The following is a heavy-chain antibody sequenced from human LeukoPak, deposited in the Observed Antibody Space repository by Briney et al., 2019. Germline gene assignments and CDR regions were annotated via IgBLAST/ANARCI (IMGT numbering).Heavy chain of an antibody. D-gene: IGHD3-16*02. CDR3: ARSPKRGVYVWGSYPHLHFDY. CDR1: GGSISSGSYY. J-gene: IGHJ4*02. Sequence: PSETLSLTCTVSGGSISSGSYYWSWIRQPAGKGLEWIGRIYTSGSTNYNPSLKSRVTISVDTSKNQFSLKLSSVTAADTAVYYCARSPKRGVYVWGSYPHLHFDYWGQGTLVTVSS. V-gene: IGHV4-61*02. CDR2: IYTSGST.